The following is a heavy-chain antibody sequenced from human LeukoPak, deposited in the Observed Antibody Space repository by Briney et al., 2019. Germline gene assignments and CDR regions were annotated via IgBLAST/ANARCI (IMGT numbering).Heavy chain of an antibody. CDR2: IYYSGST. Sequence: PSETLSLTCAVYGGSFSGYYWSWIRQPPGKGLEWIGYIYYSGSTNYNPSLKSRVTISVDTSKNQFSLKLSSVTAADTAVYYCARGRDYYGSGSYYYYYYMDVWGKGTTVTISS. D-gene: IGHD3-10*01. J-gene: IGHJ6*03. CDR3: ARGRDYYGSGSYYYYYYMDV. CDR1: GGSFSGYY. V-gene: IGHV4-59*01.